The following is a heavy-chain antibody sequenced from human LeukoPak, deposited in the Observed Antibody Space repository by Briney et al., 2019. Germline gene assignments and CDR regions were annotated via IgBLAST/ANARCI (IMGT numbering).Heavy chain of an antibody. CDR1: GFTFSSYA. D-gene: IGHD6-13*01. CDR2: ISYDGSNK. J-gene: IGHJ6*04. V-gene: IGHV3-30*04. CDR3: ARDPEIAAAGSLPYYYYYGMDV. Sequence: VQPGRSLRLSCAASGFTFSSYAMHWVRQAAGKGLEWVAVISYDGSNKYYADSVKGRFTISRDNSKNTLYLQMNSLRAEDTAVYYCARDPEIAAAGSLPYYYYYGMDVWGKGTTVTVSS.